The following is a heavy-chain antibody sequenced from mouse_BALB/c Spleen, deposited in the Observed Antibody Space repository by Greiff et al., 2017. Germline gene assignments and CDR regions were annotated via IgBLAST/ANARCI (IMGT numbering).Heavy chain of an antibody. D-gene: IGHD2-1*01. J-gene: IGHJ4*01. CDR1: GYAFTSYN. CDR2: IDPYNGGT. Sequence: EVQLQQSGPELVKPGASVKLSCKASGYAFTSYNMYWVKQSHGKSLEWIGYIDPYNGGTSYNQKFKGKATLTVDKSSSTAYMHLNSLTSEDSAVYYCARGEAIYYGNYDAMDYWGQGTSVTVSS. V-gene: IGHV1S135*01. CDR3: ARGEAIYYGNYDAMDY.